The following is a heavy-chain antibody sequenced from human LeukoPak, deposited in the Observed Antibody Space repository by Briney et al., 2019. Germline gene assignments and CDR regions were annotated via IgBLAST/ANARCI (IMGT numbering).Heavy chain of an antibody. CDR3: ARDLAPYDFWSGYQPNWFDP. J-gene: IGHJ5*02. CDR2: FDPEDGET. V-gene: IGHV1-24*01. CDR1: GYTLTELS. Sequence: ASVKVSCKVSGYTLTELSMHWVRQAPGKGLEWMGGFDPEDGETIYAQKFQGRVTMTEDTSTDTAYMELRSLRSDDTAVYYCARDLAPYDFWSGYQPNWFDPWGQGTLVTVSS. D-gene: IGHD3-3*01.